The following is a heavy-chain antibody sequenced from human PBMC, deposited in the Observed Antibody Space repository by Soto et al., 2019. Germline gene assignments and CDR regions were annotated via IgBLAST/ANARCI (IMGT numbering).Heavy chain of an antibody. CDR1: GFIFSDNV. D-gene: IGHD3-10*02. J-gene: IGHJ4*02. V-gene: IGHV3-30*02. CDR2: MSYDGSDT. Sequence: GGSLRLSCVGSGFIFSDNVMHWVRQTPGKGLEWVAFMSYDGSDTFYADSVKGRFTISRDNSKNTLFLHMSNLRAEDTAMYYCTIVRVADSALDHWGQGTLVTVSS. CDR3: TIVRVADSALDH.